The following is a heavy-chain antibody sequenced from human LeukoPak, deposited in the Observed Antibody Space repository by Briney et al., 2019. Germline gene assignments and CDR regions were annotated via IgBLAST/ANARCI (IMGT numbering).Heavy chain of an antibody. Sequence: GRSLRLSCAASGFTFSSYAMHWVRQAPGKGLEWVAVISYDGSNKYYADSVKGRFTISRDNSKNTLYLQMNSLRAEDTAVYYCARVRQNYDFWSGPQGYGMDVWGQGTTVTVSS. J-gene: IGHJ6*02. V-gene: IGHV3-30-3*01. CDR2: ISYDGSNK. D-gene: IGHD3-3*01. CDR3: ARVRQNYDFWSGPQGYGMDV. CDR1: GFTFSSYA.